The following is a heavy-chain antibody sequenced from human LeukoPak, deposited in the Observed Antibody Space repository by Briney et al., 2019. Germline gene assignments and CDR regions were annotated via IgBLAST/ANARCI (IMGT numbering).Heavy chain of an antibody. D-gene: IGHD3-10*01. Sequence: GGSLRLSCAASGFTFSSYAMSWVRQAPGKGLEWVSAISGSGGSTYYADSVKGRFTISRDNSKSTLYLQTNSLRAEDTAVYYCGVSGSYYIEYFQHWGQGTLVTVSS. CDR1: GFTFSSYA. J-gene: IGHJ1*01. CDR2: ISGSGGST. V-gene: IGHV3-23*01. CDR3: GVSGSYYIEYFQH.